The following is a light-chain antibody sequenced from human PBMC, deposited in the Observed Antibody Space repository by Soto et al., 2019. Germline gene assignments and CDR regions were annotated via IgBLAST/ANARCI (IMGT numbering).Light chain of an antibody. CDR3: AAWDGTLNGVL. J-gene: IGLJ2*01. Sequence: QSVLTQPPSASGTPGQRVTISCSGGSSDIGSNTVNWYQQLPGTAPKLLIYNNNQRPSGVPDRFSGSRSGTSASLAISGLQSEDEGDYYCAAWDGTLNGVLFGGGTKLTVL. V-gene: IGLV1-44*01. CDR2: NNN. CDR1: SSDIGSNT.